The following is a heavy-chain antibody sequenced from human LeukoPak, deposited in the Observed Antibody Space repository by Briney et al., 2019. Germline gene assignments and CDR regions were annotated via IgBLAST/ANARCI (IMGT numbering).Heavy chain of an antibody. CDR1: GGSISSGSYY. CDR3: ARHTVNDAFDI. V-gene: IGHV4-61*02. J-gene: IGHJ3*02. CDR2: IYTSGST. D-gene: IGHD4-17*01. Sequence: PSETLSLTCTVSGGSISSGSYYWSWIRQPAGKGLEWIGRIYTSGSTNYNPSLKSRVTISVDTSKNQFSLKLSSVTAADTAVYYCARHTVNDAFDIWGQGTMVTVSS.